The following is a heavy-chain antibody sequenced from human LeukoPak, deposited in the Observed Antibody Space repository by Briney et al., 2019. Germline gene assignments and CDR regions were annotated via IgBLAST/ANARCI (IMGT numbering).Heavy chain of an antibody. Sequence: SETLSLTCTVSGGSISSYYWSWIRQPPGKGLEWIAYISDIGSINYNPSLKSRVAISLDTSKNQLSLKLSSVTAADTAVYYCAGHHPRNTVDFWGQGTLVTVSS. CDR1: GGSISSYY. CDR3: AGHHPRNTVDF. J-gene: IGHJ4*02. D-gene: IGHD2/OR15-2a*01. CDR2: ISDIGSI. V-gene: IGHV4-59*08.